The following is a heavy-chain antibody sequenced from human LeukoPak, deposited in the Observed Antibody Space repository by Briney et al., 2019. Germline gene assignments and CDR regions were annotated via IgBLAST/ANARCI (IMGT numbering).Heavy chain of an antibody. CDR2: IYNSGST. CDR3: ARHRVGYGWY. Sequence: PSETLSLTCTVSGGSISSSSYFWGWIRQPPGKGLEWIASIYNSGSTYYNPSLKSRVTISVDTSKNLFSLKLSSVTAADTAVYFCARHRVGYGWYWGQGALVTVSS. V-gene: IGHV4-39*01. J-gene: IGHJ4*02. CDR1: GGSISSSSYF. D-gene: IGHD5-12*01.